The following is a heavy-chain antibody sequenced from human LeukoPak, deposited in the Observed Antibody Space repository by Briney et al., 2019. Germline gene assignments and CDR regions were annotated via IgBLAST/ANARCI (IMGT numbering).Heavy chain of an antibody. Sequence: SEALSLTCTVSGGSISSSSYYWGWIRQPPGKGLEWIGSIYYSGSTYYNPSLKSRVTISVDTSKNQFSLKLSSVTAADTAVYYCARQGKGYSPSFDYWGQGTLVTVSS. CDR2: IYYSGST. CDR1: GGSISSSSYY. CDR3: ARQGKGYSPSFDY. V-gene: IGHV4-39*01. D-gene: IGHD1-26*01. J-gene: IGHJ4*02.